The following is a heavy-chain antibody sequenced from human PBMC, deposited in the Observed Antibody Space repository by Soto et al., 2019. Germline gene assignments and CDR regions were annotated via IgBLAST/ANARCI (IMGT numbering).Heavy chain of an antibody. CDR2: MRSGSDYM. CDR1: GFTFSDYI. D-gene: IGHD1-1*01. V-gene: IGHV3-21*01. Sequence: GGSLRLSCAASGFTFSDYIMIWLREAPGMGLEWVSSMRSGSDYMYNADSVKGRFAIARDNAKNSLYLQMNSLRVEDTDVYFCARGGMYDLESPIDYWGQGTQVTVSS. J-gene: IGHJ4*02. CDR3: ARGGMYDLESPIDY.